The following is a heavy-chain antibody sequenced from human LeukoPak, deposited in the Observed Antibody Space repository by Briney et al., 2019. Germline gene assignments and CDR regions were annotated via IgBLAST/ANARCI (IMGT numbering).Heavy chain of an antibody. CDR3: ARSLPAAGTLPNFDY. V-gene: IGHV1-2*02. D-gene: IGHD6-13*01. CDR2: INPNSGGT. CDR1: GYAFTGYY. J-gene: IGHJ4*02. Sequence: ASVKVSCKASGYAFTGYYMHWVRQAPGQGLEWMGWINPNSGGTNYAQKFQGRVTMTRDTSISTAYMELSRLRSDDTAVYYCARSLPAAGTLPNFDYWGQGTLVTVSS.